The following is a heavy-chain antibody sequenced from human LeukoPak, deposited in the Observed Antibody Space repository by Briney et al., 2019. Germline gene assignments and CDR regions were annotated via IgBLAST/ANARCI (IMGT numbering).Heavy chain of an antibody. Sequence: PGGSLRLSCAASGLTFSSYDMHWVRQASGKGLEWVSAIGTAGDTYYPGSVKGRFTISRENAKNSLYLQMNSLRAGDTAVYYCARTSMVRGVKGSTGMDVWGQGTTVTVSS. J-gene: IGHJ6*02. CDR3: ARTSMVRGVKGSTGMDV. D-gene: IGHD3-10*01. V-gene: IGHV3-13*01. CDR1: GLTFSSYD. CDR2: IGTAGDT.